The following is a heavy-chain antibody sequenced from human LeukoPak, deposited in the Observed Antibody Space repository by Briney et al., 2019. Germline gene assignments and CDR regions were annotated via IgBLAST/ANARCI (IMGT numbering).Heavy chain of an antibody. D-gene: IGHD3-3*01. CDR1: GYSISSGYC. V-gene: IGHV4-38-2*02. CDR3: ARGSTIFGVVNYFDY. J-gene: IGHJ4*02. Sequence: SETLSLTCTVSGYSISSGYCWGWIRQPPGKGLEWIGSIYHSGSTYYNPSLKSRVTISVDTSKNQFSLKLSSVTAADTAVYYCARGSTIFGVVNYFDYWGQGTLVTVSS. CDR2: IYHSGST.